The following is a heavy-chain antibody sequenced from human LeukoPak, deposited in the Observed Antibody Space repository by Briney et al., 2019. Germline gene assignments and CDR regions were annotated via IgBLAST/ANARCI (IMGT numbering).Heavy chain of an antibody. CDR2: IYHSGST. CDR1: GGSISSSNW. V-gene: IGHV4-4*02. J-gene: IGHJ4*02. D-gene: IGHD6-19*01. CDR3: ARRGSGWYFPSDY. Sequence: SETLSLTCAVSGGSISSSNWWSWVRLPPGKGLEWIGEIYHSGSTNYNPSLKSRVTISVDKSKNQFSLKLSSVTAAGTAVYYCARRGSGWYFPSDYCGQGTLVTVSS.